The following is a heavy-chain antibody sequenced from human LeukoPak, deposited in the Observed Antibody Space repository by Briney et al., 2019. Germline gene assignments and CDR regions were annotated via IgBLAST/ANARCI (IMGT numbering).Heavy chain of an antibody. J-gene: IGHJ4*02. V-gene: IGHV4-34*01. CDR2: IIHSGST. Sequence: SETLSLTCGVYGGSFSDYYWTWIRQTPGKGLEWIGEIIHSGSTNYKSSLKGRVTISVDTSKNQFSLKLSSVTAADTAVYYCARGDTYYDILTGYPVDYFDYWGQGTLVTVSS. CDR3: ARGDTYYDILTGYPVDYFDY. CDR1: GGSFSDYY. D-gene: IGHD3-9*01.